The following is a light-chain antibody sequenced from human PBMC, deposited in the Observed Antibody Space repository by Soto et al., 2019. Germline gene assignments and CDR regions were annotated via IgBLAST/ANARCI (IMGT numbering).Light chain of an antibody. Sequence: DIQLTQSPSFLSASVGDRVTITCRASQGISSYLAWYQQKPGKAPKLLIYAASTLQSGVPSRFSGSGSGTEFTLTISSLQPEDFATYSCQQLSSYPLTFGGGTKVEIK. J-gene: IGKJ4*01. CDR2: AAS. V-gene: IGKV1-9*01. CDR3: QQLSSYPLT. CDR1: QGISSY.